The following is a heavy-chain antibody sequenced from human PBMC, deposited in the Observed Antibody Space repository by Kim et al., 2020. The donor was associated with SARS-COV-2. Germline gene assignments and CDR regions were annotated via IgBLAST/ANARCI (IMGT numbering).Heavy chain of an antibody. Sequence: GGSLRLSCAASGFTFSNYAMSWVRQAPGKGLEYVSTITSGGGSTYYADSVKGRFTISRHNSKNTVYLQMNTLRAEDTAVYYCAKNPVSSSNIGYSFDYWGKGNLVSV. CDR1: GFTFSNYA. CDR3: AKNPVSSSNIGYSFDY. D-gene: IGHD2-15*01. CDR2: ITSGGGST. J-gene: IGHJ4*02. V-gene: IGHV3-23*01.